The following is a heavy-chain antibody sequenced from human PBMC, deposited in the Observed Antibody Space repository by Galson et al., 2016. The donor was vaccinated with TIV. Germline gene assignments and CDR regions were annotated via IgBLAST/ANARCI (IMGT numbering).Heavy chain of an antibody. J-gene: IGHJ4*02. D-gene: IGHD1-1*01. CDR1: EFSFNGYT. Sequence: SLRLSCAVSEFSFNGYTMNWVRQAPGKGLEWVANIKEDGSEKNYVGSVEGRFAVSRDNGKNSLYLQMNSLRVEDTAVYYCATNWAPDYWGQGTLVTVSS. CDR3: ATNWAPDY. V-gene: IGHV3-7*01. CDR2: IKEDGSEK.